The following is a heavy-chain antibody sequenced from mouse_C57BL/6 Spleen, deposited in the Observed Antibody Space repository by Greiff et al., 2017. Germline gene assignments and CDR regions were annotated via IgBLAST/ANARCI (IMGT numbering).Heavy chain of an antibody. J-gene: IGHJ3*01. CDR1: GFTFSDYY. Sequence: EVQGVESGGGLVQPGGSLKLSCAASGFTFSDYYMYWVRQTPEKRLARVAYISNGGGSTYYPDTVKGRFTISRGIAKSTLYLQISRLESDDTAMYYCAIRRWVTYWGQGALVTVSA. CDR2: ISNGGGST. CDR3: AIRRWVTY. V-gene: IGHV5-12*01.